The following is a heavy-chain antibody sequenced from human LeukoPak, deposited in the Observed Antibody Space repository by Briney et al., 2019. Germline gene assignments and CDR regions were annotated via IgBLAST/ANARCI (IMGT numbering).Heavy chain of an antibody. D-gene: IGHD4-11*01. J-gene: IGHJ3*02. V-gene: IGHV4-61*02. CDR3: ARAITGVYTVTNHDAFDI. Sequence: KASEALSLTCTVSGGSISSGSYYWSWIRQPAGKGLEWIGRIYTSGSTNYNPSLKSRVTISVDTSKNQFSLKLSSVTAADTAVYYCARAITGVYTVTNHDAFDIWGQGTMVTVSS. CDR2: IYTSGST. CDR1: GGSISSGSYY.